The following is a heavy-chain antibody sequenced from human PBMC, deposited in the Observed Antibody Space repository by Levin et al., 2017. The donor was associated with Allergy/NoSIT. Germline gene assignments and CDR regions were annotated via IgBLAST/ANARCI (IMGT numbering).Heavy chain of an antibody. J-gene: IGHJ5*02. CDR3: ARDLGSLAFDP. D-gene: IGHD3-16*01. V-gene: IGHV4-30-4*01. Sequence: SETLSLTCTVSGGSISSGDYYWSWIRQPPGKGLEWIGYIYYSGSTYYNPSLKSRVTISVDTSKNQFSLKLSSVTAADTAVYYCARDLGSLAFDPWGQGTLVTVSS. CDR2: IYYSGST. CDR1: GGSISSGDYY.